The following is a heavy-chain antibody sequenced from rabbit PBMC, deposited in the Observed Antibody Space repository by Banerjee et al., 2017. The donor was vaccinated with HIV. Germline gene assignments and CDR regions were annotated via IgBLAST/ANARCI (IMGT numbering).Heavy chain of an antibody. Sequence: QEQLVESGGDLVKPEGSLTLTCTASGFSFNNNYVMCWVRQAPGKGLEWSACIYAGSSVSTYYGSWAKGRFTISKTSSTTVTLQMTSLTAADTAAYFCARDLAGVTGWNFGLWGPGTLVTVS. J-gene: IGHJ6*01. CDR1: GFSFNNNYV. D-gene: IGHD4-1*01. CDR3: ARDLAGVTGWNFGL. V-gene: IGHV1S45*01. CDR2: IYAGSSVST.